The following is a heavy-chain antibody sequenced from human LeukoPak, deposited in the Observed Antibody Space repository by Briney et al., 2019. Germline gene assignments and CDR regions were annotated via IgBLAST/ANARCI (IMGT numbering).Heavy chain of an antibody. CDR3: ARDAGYGASSGWFDY. V-gene: IGHV4-4*07. CDR1: GGSISSYY. CDR2: IYTSGST. J-gene: IGHJ4*02. Sequence: SETLSLTCTVSGGSISSYYWSWIRQPAGKGLEWIGRIYTSGSTNYNPSLKSRVTISVDKSKNQFSLKLSSVTAADTAVYYCARDAGYGASSGWFDYWGQGTPVTVSS. D-gene: IGHD6-19*01.